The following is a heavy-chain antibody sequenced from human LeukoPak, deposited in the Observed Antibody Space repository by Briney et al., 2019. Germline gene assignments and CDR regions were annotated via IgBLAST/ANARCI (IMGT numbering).Heavy chain of an antibody. Sequence: SETLSLTCTVSGGSISSGGYYWSWIRQPAGKGLEWIGRIYASGSTNYNPSLKSRVTISVDTSKNQFSLKLRSVTAADTAVYYCAKDIKMITFGGGVAFDIWGQGTMVTVSS. CDR3: AKDIKMITFGGGVAFDI. D-gene: IGHD3-16*01. J-gene: IGHJ3*02. CDR1: GGSISSGGYY. CDR2: IYASGST. V-gene: IGHV4-61*02.